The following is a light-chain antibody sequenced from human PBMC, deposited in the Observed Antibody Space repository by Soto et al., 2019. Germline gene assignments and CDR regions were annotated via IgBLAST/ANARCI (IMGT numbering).Light chain of an antibody. CDR1: QNVVNN. J-gene: IGKJ4*01. V-gene: IGKV3D-15*01. Sequence: VMTQSPGNLSVSPGERVTLFCRASQNVVNNIAWYQVKPAQPPRLLIYASSTRATGIPATFSGSGSETQFSLTISSLQSEDSAVYYRQLYYHWGLSFCGGT. CDR2: ASS. CDR3: QLYYHWGLS.